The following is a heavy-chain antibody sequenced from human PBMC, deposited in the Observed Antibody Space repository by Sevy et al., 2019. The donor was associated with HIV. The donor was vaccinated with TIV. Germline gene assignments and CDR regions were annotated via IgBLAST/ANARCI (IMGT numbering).Heavy chain of an antibody. Sequence: ASVKVSCKVSGYTLTELSMHWVRQAPGKGLEWMGTFDPEDDEKIYAQKFQGRVTMTEDTSADTAYMELSSMRTEDTAVCYCATTKDHDDTRGYPFDSWGQRPLVTVSS. CDR2: FDPEDDEK. V-gene: IGHV1-24*01. CDR1: GYTLTELS. D-gene: IGHD3-22*01. CDR3: ATTKDHDDTRGYPFDS. J-gene: IGHJ4*02.